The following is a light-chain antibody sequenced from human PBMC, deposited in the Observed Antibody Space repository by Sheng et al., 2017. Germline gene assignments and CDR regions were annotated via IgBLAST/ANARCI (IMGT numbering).Light chain of an antibody. CDR2: ATS. CDR3: QQSYSSLMYT. Sequence: DIQMTQSPSSLSASVGDRVTITCRASQTINTYVNWYQQKSGKAPKLLVYATSILQSGVPSRFSGSGSGSDFTLTISGLQPEDFATYYCQQSYSSLMYTFGQGTKLEIK. V-gene: IGKV1-39*01. CDR1: QTINTY. J-gene: IGKJ2*01.